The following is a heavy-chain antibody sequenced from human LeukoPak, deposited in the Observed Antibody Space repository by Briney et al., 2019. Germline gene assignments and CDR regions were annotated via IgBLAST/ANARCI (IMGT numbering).Heavy chain of an antibody. CDR1: GFTFSSYG. D-gene: IGHD3-22*01. CDR3: AKDGPTYYYDSSGYPRWYYFDY. CDR2: IRYDGSNK. J-gene: IGHJ4*02. V-gene: IGHV3-30*02. Sequence: GGSLRLSCAAAGFTFSSYGMHWVRQAPGKGVEWGAFIRYDGSNKYYADSVKGRFTISRDNSKNTLYLQMNSLRAEDTAVYYCAKDGPTYYYDSSGYPRWYYFDYWGQGTLVTVSS.